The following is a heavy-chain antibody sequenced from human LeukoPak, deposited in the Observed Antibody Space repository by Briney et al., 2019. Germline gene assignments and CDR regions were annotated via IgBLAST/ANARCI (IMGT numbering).Heavy chain of an antibody. Sequence: GGSLRLSCAASGFTFSSYAMHWVRQAPGKGLEWVAVISYDGSNKYYADSVKGRFTISRDNSKNTLYLQMNSLRAEDTAVYYWARDQLWSPGFDYWGQGTLVTVSS. CDR2: ISYDGSNK. V-gene: IGHV3-30-3*01. J-gene: IGHJ4*02. D-gene: IGHD5-18*01. CDR3: ARDQLWSPGFDY. CDR1: GFTFSSYA.